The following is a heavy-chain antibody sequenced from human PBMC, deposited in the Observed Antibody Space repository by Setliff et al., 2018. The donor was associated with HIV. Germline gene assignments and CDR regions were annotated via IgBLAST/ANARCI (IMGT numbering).Heavy chain of an antibody. J-gene: IGHJ4*02. V-gene: IGHV4-61*02. CDR1: GAPISGGSNY. D-gene: IGHD2-8*01. CDR2: IDPSGNT. Sequence: SETLSLTCTVSGAPISGGSNYWSWIRQPAGKGLEWIGRIDPSGNTIYNSSLKSRVTMSVDTSKNHFSLNVNSVTAADSAVYYCATFSYDGTSGVFYPEDYWGQGARVTVSS. CDR3: ATFSYDGTSGVFYPEDY.